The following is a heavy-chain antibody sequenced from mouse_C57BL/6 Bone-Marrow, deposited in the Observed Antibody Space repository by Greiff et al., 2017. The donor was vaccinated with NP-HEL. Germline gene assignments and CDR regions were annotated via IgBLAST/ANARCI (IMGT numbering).Heavy chain of an antibody. CDR1: GFNIKDYY. CDR2: IDPEDGET. D-gene: IGHD1-1*01. CDR3: ARDYGSSYDYFDY. Sequence: EVQVVESGAELVKPGASVKLSCTASGFNIKDYYMHWVKQRTEQGLEWIGRIDPEDGETKYAPKFQGKATITADTSSNTAYLQLSSLTSEDTAVYYCARDYGSSYDYFDYWGQGTTLTVSS. J-gene: IGHJ2*01. V-gene: IGHV14-2*01.